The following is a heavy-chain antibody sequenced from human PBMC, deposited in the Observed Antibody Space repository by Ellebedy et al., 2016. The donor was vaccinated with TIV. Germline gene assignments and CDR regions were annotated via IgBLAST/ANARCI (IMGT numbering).Heavy chain of an antibody. CDR2: ISNTGSP. Sequence: MPSETLSLTCTVSGASITNYYWTWIRQPPGKGLEWIGYISNTGSPTYKPSLKSRVTISVDTSKNQFSPKLTSVTAADTAIYYCARVQLEGTTDYWGQGTLVTVSS. J-gene: IGHJ4*02. CDR1: GASITNYY. CDR3: ARVQLEGTTDY. D-gene: IGHD1-1*01. V-gene: IGHV4-59*01.